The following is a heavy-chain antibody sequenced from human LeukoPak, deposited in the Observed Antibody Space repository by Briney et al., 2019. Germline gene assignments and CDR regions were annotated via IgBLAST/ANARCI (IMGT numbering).Heavy chain of an antibody. J-gene: IGHJ6*03. Sequence: GGSLRLSCAASGFTFSSYWMSWVRQAPGKGLEWVANIKQDGSEKYYVDSVKGRFTISRDNAKNSLYLQMNSLRAEDTAVYYCARVAGHSSSWYNYYYYYMDVWGKGTTVTVSS. V-gene: IGHV3-7*01. CDR2: IKQDGSEK. CDR1: GFTFSSYW. CDR3: ARVAGHSSSWYNYYYYYMDV. D-gene: IGHD6-13*01.